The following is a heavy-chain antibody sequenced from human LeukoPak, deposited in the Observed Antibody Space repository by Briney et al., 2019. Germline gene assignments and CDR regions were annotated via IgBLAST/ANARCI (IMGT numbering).Heavy chain of an antibody. CDR2: KNPNSGNT. CDR3: ARGTSYSSGWADAFDI. Sequence: SVKVSCKASGYTFTSYDINWVRQATGQGLEWMGWKNPNSGNTGCAQKFQGRVTITRNTTISTAYMELSSLRSEDTAVYYCARGTSYSSGWADAFDIWGQGTMVTVSS. D-gene: IGHD6-19*01. J-gene: IGHJ3*02. V-gene: IGHV1-8*03. CDR1: GYTFTSYD.